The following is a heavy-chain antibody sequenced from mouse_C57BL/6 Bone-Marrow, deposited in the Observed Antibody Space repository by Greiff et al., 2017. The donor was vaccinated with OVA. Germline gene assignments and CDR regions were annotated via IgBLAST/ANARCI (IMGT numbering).Heavy chain of an antibody. CDR1: GFTFSSYA. D-gene: IGHD2-3*01. J-gene: IGHJ2*01. CDR3: TRERGIYDGYYVPFDY. V-gene: IGHV5-9-1*02. CDR2: ISSGGDYI. Sequence: EVKLVESGEGLVKPGGSLKLSCAASGFTFSSYAMSWVRQTPEKRLEWVAYISSGGDYIYYADTVKGRFTISRDNARNTLYLQMSSLKSEDTAMYYCTRERGIYDGYYVPFDYWGQGTTLTVSS.